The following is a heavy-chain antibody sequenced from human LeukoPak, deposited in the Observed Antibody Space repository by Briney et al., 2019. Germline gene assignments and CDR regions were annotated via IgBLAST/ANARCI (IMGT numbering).Heavy chain of an antibody. D-gene: IGHD6-13*01. V-gene: IGHV1-8*03. CDR1: GYTFTSYD. CDR2: MNPNSGNT. CDR3: ARVGYSSSWRQYNWFDP. Sequence: ASVKVSCTASGYTFTSYDINWVRQATGQGLEWMGWMNPNSGNTGYAQKFQGRVTITRNTSISTAYMELSSLRSEDTAVYYCARVGYSSSWRQYNWFDPWGQGTLVTVSS. J-gene: IGHJ5*02.